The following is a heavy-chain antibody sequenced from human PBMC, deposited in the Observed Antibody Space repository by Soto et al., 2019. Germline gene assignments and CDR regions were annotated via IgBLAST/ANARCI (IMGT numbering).Heavy chain of an antibody. CDR2: ISSSSSYI. CDR3: ARVPSKHIVVVTGLYYYYCMDV. J-gene: IGHJ6*02. Sequence: GGSLRLSCAASGFTFSSYSMNWVRQAPGKGLGWVSSISSSSSYIYYADSVKGRFTISRDNAKNSLYLQMNSLRAEYTAVYYCARVPSKHIVVVTGLYYYYCMDVWGQGAMVTVSS. CDR1: GFTFSSYS. D-gene: IGHD2-21*02. V-gene: IGHV3-21*01.